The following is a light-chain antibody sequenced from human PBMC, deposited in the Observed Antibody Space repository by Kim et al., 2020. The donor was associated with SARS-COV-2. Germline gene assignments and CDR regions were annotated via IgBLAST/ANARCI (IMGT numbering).Light chain of an antibody. CDR1: QRIGTY. CDR2: GTT. J-gene: IGKJ2*01. CDR3: QQSFIPPYT. Sequence: ASVGDRITITCRASQRIGTYLLWYQQKTGKAPNILIKGTTSLESRVPFRFRSSGSWTDFTLTITSLQLEDLGTYYCQQSFIPPYTFGQGTKVDIK. V-gene: IGKV1-39*01.